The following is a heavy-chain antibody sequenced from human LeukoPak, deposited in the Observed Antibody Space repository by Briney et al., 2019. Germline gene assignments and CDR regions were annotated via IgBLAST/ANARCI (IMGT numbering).Heavy chain of an antibody. CDR3: ARGVVITGLDY. CDR1: GGYIGSYY. Sequence: SETLSLSCTVSGGYIGSYYWNWIRQPPGKGLEWIGAIYSSGSTNYNPSLKSRVTISVDTSKNRFSLKLSSVTAADTAAYYCARGVVITGLDYWGQGTLVTVSS. J-gene: IGHJ4*02. CDR2: IYSSGST. D-gene: IGHD3-3*01. V-gene: IGHV4-59*01.